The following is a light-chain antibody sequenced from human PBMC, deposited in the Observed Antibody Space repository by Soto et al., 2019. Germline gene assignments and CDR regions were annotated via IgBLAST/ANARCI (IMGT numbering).Light chain of an antibody. J-gene: IGKJ1*01. CDR2: DAS. CDR1: QSLSSSY. Sequence: EIVLTQSPGTLSLSPGERATLSCRASQSLSSSYLAWYQQKPGHAPRLLIYDASSRATGIPDRFSGSGSGTDFTLTISRLEPEDFAVYYCQQYGSSPRTFGQGTKVEIK. V-gene: IGKV3-20*01. CDR3: QQYGSSPRT.